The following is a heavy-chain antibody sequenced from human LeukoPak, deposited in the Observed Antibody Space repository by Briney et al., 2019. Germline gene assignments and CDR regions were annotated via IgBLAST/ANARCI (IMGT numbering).Heavy chain of an antibody. J-gene: IGHJ3*01. V-gene: IGHV3-7*03. Sequence: PGGSLRLSCAASGFSSSNYWMTWIRQAPGKGLEWVATIKGDGSDKHYVDSVKGRFTISRDDVNNSLYLQLNNLRAEDTAIYYCARAQWGYPFDVWGRGTRVTVSS. D-gene: IGHD5-18*01. CDR3: ARAQWGYPFDV. CDR1: GFSSSNYW. CDR2: IKGDGSDK.